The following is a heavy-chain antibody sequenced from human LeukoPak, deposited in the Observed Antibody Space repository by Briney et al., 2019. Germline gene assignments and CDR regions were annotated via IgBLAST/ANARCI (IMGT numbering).Heavy chain of an antibody. CDR1: GFTFSRAW. J-gene: IGHJ4*02. V-gene: IGHV3-15*01. D-gene: IGHD2-2*02. CDR2: IKDKIYGETT. Sequence: GGSLRLSCVASGFTFSRAWMSWVRQAPGKGLEWVGRIKDKIYGETTDYSARVKGRFTVSRDDSRNTLYLQMNSLKIDDTAVYYCTTDPPGAIDFWGRGTLVFVST. CDR3: TTDPPGAIDF.